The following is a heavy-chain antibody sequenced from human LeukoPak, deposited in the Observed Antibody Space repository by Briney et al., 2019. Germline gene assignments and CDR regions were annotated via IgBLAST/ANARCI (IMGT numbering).Heavy chain of an antibody. CDR2: INHSGST. J-gene: IGHJ6*03. CDR1: GGSFSGYY. CDR3: ARGRSYYGSGSYGYYYYMDV. V-gene: IGHV4-34*01. D-gene: IGHD3-10*01. Sequence: PSETLSLTCAVYGGSFSGYYWSWIRQPPGKGLEWIGEINHSGSTNCNPSLKSRVTISVDTSKNQFSLKLSSVTAADTAVYYCARGRSYYGSGSYGYYYYMDVWGKGTTVTVSS.